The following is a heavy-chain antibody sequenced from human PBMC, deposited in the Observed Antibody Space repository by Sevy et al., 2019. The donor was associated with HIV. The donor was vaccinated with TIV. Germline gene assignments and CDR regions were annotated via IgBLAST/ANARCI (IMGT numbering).Heavy chain of an antibody. V-gene: IGHV3-15*01. Sequence: GGSLRLSCAASGFTFSNAWMSWVRQAPGKGLEWVGRIKSKTDGGTTDYAAPVKGRFTISRDDSKNTLYLQMNSLKTEDTAVYYCTPVDGLWYYDFWSGYSDYWGQGTLVTVSS. D-gene: IGHD3-3*01. CDR1: GFTFSNAW. CDR2: IKSKTDGGTT. CDR3: TPVDGLWYYDFWSGYSDY. J-gene: IGHJ4*02.